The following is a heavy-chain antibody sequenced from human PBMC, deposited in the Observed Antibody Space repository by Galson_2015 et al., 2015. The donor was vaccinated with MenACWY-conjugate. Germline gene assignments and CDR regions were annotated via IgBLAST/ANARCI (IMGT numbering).Heavy chain of an antibody. CDR3: AYTRTDLNYGRATMVDV. CDR1: GHSFTSYF. V-gene: IGHV1-46*01. J-gene: IGHJ6*02. CDR2: FNPSGGST. D-gene: IGHD3-10*01. Sequence: SVKVSCKASGHSFTSYFFHWVRQAPGQGLEWMGMFNPSGGSTASAPKFQGRLSMNKGTSKSSVDMELTSLISEDTAVYCAAYTRTDLNYGRATMVDVWGQGTTVIVSS.